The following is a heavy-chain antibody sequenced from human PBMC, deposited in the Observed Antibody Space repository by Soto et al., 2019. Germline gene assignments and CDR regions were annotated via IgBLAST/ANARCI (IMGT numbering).Heavy chain of an antibody. Sequence: PSETLSLTCAVSGGSISSGGYSWSWIRQPPGKGLEWIGYIYHSGSTYYNPSLKSRVTISVDRSKNQFSLKLSSVTAADTAVYYCARNYRFYYYGMDVWGQGTTVTVSS. CDR3: ARNYRFYYYGMDV. D-gene: IGHD1-7*01. J-gene: IGHJ6*02. V-gene: IGHV4-30-2*01. CDR2: IYHSGST. CDR1: GGSISSGGYS.